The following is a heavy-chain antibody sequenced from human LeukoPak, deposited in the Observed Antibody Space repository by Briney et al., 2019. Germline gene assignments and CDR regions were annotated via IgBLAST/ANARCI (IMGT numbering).Heavy chain of an antibody. Sequence: GRSLRLSCTASGFTFGAYAMSWVRQAPGKGLEWVGFIRSKAYGGTTEYAASVKGRFTISRDDSKSIAYLQMNSLKTEDTAVYYCIRTVYADGYYHGMQVGRRGTTVTVSS. CDR3: IRTVYADGYYHGMQV. J-gene: IGHJ6*01. CDR1: GFTFGAYA. D-gene: IGHD2-8*01. V-gene: IGHV3-49*04. CDR2: IRSKAYGGTT.